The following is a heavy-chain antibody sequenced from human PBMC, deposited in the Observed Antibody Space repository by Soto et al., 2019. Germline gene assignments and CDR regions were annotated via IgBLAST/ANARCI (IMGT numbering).Heavy chain of an antibody. V-gene: IGHV3-48*02. Sequence: GGSLRLSCAASGFTFSSYSMNWVRQAPGKGLEWVSYISSSSSTIYYADSVKGRFTISRDNAKNSLYLQMNSLRDEDPAVYYCAREGSYYDYVWGSYRLPPRAFDIWGQGTMVTVSS. CDR2: ISSSSSTI. CDR3: AREGSYYDYVWGSYRLPPRAFDI. D-gene: IGHD3-16*02. CDR1: GFTFSSYS. J-gene: IGHJ3*02.